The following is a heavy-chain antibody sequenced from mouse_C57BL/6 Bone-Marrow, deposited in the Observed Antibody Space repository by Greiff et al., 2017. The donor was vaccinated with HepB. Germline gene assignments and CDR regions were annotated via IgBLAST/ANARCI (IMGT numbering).Heavy chain of an antibody. J-gene: IGHJ2*01. Sequence: QVQLKQPGAELVKPGASVKLSCKASGYTFTSYWMHWVKQRPGQGLEWIGMIHPNSGSTNYNEKFKSKATLTVDKSSSTAYMQLSSLTSEDSAVYYCARSPGLYYFDYWGQGTTLTVSS. V-gene: IGHV1-64*01. CDR2: IHPNSGST. CDR1: GYTFTSYW. CDR3: ARSPGLYYFDY.